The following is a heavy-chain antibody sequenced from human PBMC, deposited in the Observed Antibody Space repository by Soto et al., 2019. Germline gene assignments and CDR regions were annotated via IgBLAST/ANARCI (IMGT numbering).Heavy chain of an antibody. CDR2: ISGSGGST. J-gene: IGHJ6*03. D-gene: IGHD4-17*01. V-gene: IGHV3-23*01. Sequence: GGSLRLSCAASGFTFSSYAMSWVRQAPGKGLEWVSAISGSGGSTYYADSVKGRFTISRDNSKNTLYLQMNSLRAEDTAVYYCANSGQDGDYGWGYYYYYMDVWGKGTTVTVSS. CDR1: GFTFSSYA. CDR3: ANSGQDGDYGWGYYYYYMDV.